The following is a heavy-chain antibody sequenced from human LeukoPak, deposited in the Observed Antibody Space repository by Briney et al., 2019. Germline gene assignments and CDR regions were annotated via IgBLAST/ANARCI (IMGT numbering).Heavy chain of an antibody. Sequence: SETLSLTCTVSGDSISSGDYYWSWIRQPAGKGLEWIGRISSSGSTNYNPSLKSRVTISVDTSKNQFSLKLSSVTAADTAVYYCARTTMVRGTYYMDVWGKGTTVTISS. CDR1: GDSISSGDYY. J-gene: IGHJ6*03. CDR3: ARTTMVRGTYYMDV. CDR2: ISSSGST. V-gene: IGHV4-61*02. D-gene: IGHD3-10*01.